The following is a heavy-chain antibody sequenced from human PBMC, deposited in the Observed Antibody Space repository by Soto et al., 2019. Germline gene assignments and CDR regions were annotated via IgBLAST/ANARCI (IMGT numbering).Heavy chain of an antibody. Sequence: LSLTCDVSGVSISSGNWWSWVRQPPGKGLEWTAEVYNDGSANYHPSLESRATISVDRSKNQFSLRLSSVTAADTGKYYCARLVYDSRLNYLYFDHWGQGTLVTVSS. CDR3: ARLVYDSRLNYLYFDH. CDR1: GVSISSGNW. CDR2: VYNDGSA. D-gene: IGHD3-22*01. J-gene: IGHJ4*02. V-gene: IGHV4-4*02.